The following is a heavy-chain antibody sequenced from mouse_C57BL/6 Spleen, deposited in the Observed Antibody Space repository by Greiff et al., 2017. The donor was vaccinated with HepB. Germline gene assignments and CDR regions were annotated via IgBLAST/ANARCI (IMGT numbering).Heavy chain of an antibody. CDR2: IYPRSGNT. CDR1: GYTFTSYG. D-gene: IGHD1-1*01. V-gene: IGHV1-81*01. CDR3: ARITTVVDWYFGV. Sequence: VKLVESGAELARPGASVKLSCKASGYTFTSYGISWVKQRTGQGLEWIGEIYPRSGNTYYNEKFKGKATLTADKSSSTAYMELRSLTSEDSAVYFCARITTVVDWYFGVWGTGTTVTVSS. J-gene: IGHJ1*03.